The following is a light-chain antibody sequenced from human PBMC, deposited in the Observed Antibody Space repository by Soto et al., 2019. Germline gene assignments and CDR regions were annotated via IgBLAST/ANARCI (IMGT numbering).Light chain of an antibody. J-gene: IGLJ1*01. Sequence: ALTHPASVSGSPGQSITISCTGTSSDVGGYNYVSWYQQHPGKAPKLMIYEVSNRPSGVSNRFSGSKSGNTASLTISGLQAEDEADYYCSSYTSSSTPYVFGTGTKVTVL. CDR2: EVS. CDR1: SSDVGGYNY. CDR3: SSYTSSSTPYV. V-gene: IGLV2-14*01.